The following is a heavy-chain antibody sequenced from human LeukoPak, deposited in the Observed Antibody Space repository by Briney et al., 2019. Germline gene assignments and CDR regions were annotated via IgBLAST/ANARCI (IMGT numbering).Heavy chain of an antibody. CDR3: AKDRGLGDYYHGMDA. V-gene: IGHV3-30*18. Sequence: PGGSLRLSCVASGFPFSTYAMHWFRQAPGKGLEWVTIVSNDGSKKYYVDSVNGRFTISRDNPNNTLYLEMNNLRGEDTAVYYCAKDRGLGDYYHGMDAWGQGTTVSVSS. CDR1: GFPFSTYA. J-gene: IGHJ6*02. CDR2: VSNDGSKK. D-gene: IGHD3-16*01.